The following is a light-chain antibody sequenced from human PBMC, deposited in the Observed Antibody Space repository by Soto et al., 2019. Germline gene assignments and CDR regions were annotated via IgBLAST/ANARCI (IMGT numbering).Light chain of an antibody. J-gene: IGLJ3*02. CDR1: SGDVGAYHS. CDR2: DVS. Sequence: QSALTQPASVSGSPGQSFTIPCTGSSGDVGAYHSVSWYQQHPGKAPKLIIFDVSNRPSGVSNRFSGSKSGNTASLTISGLQAEDEADYYCSSFTDTGTVMFGGGTKLTVL. CDR3: SSFTDTGTVM. V-gene: IGLV2-14*03.